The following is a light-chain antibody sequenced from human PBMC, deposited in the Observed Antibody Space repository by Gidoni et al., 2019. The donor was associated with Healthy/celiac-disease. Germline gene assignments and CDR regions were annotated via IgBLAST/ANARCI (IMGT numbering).Light chain of an antibody. CDR1: QSITNN. CDR3: QQRSNWPRGT. CDR2: DAS. J-gene: IGKJ4*01. V-gene: IGKV3-11*01. Sequence: EIVLTQSPATLSLSPGAGATLSCTSSQSITNNLAWYQQKPGQPPRLLTFDASTRATGVPARFSASGSGTDFTLTISSLDLEDFAIYYCQQRSNWPRGTFGGGTKLEIK.